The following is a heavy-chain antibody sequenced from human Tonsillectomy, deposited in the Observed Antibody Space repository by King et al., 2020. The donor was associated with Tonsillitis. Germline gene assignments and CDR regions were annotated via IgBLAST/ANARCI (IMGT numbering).Heavy chain of an antibody. CDR3: AGAGPGGSGF. V-gene: IGHV3-48*01. D-gene: IGHD1-26*01. CDR2: ISSSSSTI. CDR1: GFTFSSYS. J-gene: IGHJ4*02. Sequence: VQLVESGGSLVQPGGSLRLSCAASGFTFSSYSMNWVRQAPGKGLEWVSYISSSSSTIYYADSVKGRFTIARDNAKNSLYLQMNSLRAEDTAVYYCAGAGPGGSGFWGQGTLVTVSS.